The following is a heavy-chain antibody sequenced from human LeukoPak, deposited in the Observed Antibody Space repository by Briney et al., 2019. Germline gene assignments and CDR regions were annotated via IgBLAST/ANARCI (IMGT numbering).Heavy chain of an antibody. CDR1: GYTFTSYY. CDR3: ARGGGEALLWFGEFDPSYNWFDP. J-gene: IGHJ5*02. Sequence: ASVKVSCKASGYTFTSYYMHWVRQAPGQGLEWMGIINPSGGSTSYAQKFQGRVTMTRDTSTSTVYMELSSLRSEDTAVYYCARGGGEALLWFGEFDPSYNWFDPWGQGTLVTVSS. V-gene: IGHV1-46*01. CDR2: INPSGGST. D-gene: IGHD3-10*01.